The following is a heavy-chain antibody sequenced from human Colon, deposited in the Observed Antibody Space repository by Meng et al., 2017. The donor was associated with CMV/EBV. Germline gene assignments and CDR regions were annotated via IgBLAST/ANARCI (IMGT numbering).Heavy chain of an antibody. CDR2: INWNGGSA. CDR1: GFKFDDYG. V-gene: IGHV3-20*04. D-gene: IGHD3-10*01. J-gene: IGHJ3*02. CDR3: SSPWVSGLLNAFDM. Sequence: GASLKISCGAAGFKFDDYGMTWVRQAPGKGLEWVSGINWNGGSAAYADSVKGRFIISRDNAKNSLSLQMNSLRAEDTALYFCSSPWVSGLLNAFDMWGQGMMVTVSS.